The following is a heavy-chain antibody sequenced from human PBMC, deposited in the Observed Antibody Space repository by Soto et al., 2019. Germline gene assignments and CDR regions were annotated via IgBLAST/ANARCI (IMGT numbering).Heavy chain of an antibody. D-gene: IGHD6-13*01. J-gene: IGHJ5*02. CDR2: IYYSGST. CDR1: GGSISSGGYY. V-gene: IGHV4-31*03. Sequence: SETLSLTCTVSGGSISSGGYYWSWIRQHPGKGLEWIGYIYYSGSTYYNPSLKSRVTISVDTSKNQFSLKLSSVTAVDTAVYYCARAKKGIAAAENWFDPWGQGTLVTVSS. CDR3: ARAKKGIAAAENWFDP.